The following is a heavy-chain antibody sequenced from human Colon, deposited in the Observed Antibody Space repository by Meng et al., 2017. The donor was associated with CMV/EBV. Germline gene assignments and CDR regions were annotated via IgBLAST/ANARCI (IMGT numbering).Heavy chain of an antibody. Sequence: HLVGSAGGVVLPGGSLRLSWCASGCTFNKYWMHWVRQAPGEGLVWVARINEDGTTTNYADSVKGRFTISRDNAKNTVYLQLNSLRAEDTAVYYCVRDIRVDDYWGQGTLVTVSS. CDR1: GCTFNKYW. D-gene: IGHD2-15*01. V-gene: IGHV3-74*01. J-gene: IGHJ4*02. CDR2: INEDGTTT. CDR3: VRDIRVDDY.